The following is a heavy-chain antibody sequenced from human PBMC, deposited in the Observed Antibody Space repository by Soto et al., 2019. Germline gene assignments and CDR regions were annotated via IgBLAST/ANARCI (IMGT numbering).Heavy chain of an antibody. CDR1: GGSITSSFY. Sequence: QLQLQESGPGLVKPSETLSLSCTVSGGSITSSFYWGWIRQPPGKGLEWIGSIYGTGNTYYNPSLKGRVTISADTSTHQSSLNLISVTAADPAVYYCRSSSRYSTDVWGQGATVTVSS. CDR3: RSSSRYSTDV. D-gene: IGHD6-13*01. J-gene: IGHJ6*02. CDR2: IYGTGNT. V-gene: IGHV4-39*01.